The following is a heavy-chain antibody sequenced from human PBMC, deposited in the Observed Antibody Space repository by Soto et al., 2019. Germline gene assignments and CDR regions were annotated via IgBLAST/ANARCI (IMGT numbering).Heavy chain of an antibody. CDR3: GRKHYYDRSGYWNVRALDYYYGMEV. J-gene: IGHJ6*01. CDR1: GFTFSSYA. Sequence: GGSLRLSCAASGFTFSSYAMHWVRQAPGKGLEWVAVISYDGSNKYYADSVKGRFTISRDNSKNTLYLQMNSLRAEDTAVYYGGRKHYYDRSGYWNVRALDYYYGMEVWGEGTTVTVT. V-gene: IGHV3-30-3*01. CDR2: ISYDGSNK. D-gene: IGHD3-22*01.